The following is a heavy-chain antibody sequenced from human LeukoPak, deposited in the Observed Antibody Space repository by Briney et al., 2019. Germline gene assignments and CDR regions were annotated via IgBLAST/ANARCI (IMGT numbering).Heavy chain of an antibody. J-gene: IGHJ4*02. CDR1: GGSFSGYY. CDR3: ARGPGDGYNYYLDY. V-gene: IGHV4-34*01. Sequence: SETLSLTCAVYGGSFSGYYWSWIRQPPGKGLEWIGEINHSGSTNYNPSLKSRVTISADTSKNQFSLKLSSVTAADTAVYYCARGPGDGYNYYLDYWGQGTLVTVSS. D-gene: IGHD5-24*01. CDR2: INHSGST.